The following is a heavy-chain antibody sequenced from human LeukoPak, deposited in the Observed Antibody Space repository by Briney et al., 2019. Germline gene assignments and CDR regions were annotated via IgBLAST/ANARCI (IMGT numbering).Heavy chain of an antibody. CDR3: ARDGRLLNYNMDV. CDR1: GFIFSSYS. D-gene: IGHD2-15*01. V-gene: IGHV3-21*01. J-gene: IGHJ6*03. Sequence: GGTLRLSCAGSGFIFSSYSMNWVRQAPGKGLGWVSSISSSSSYIYYADSMKGRFTISRDNAKKSMYLQMNSLRAEDTAVYYCARDGRLLNYNMDVWGKGTTVTVSS. CDR2: ISSSSSYI.